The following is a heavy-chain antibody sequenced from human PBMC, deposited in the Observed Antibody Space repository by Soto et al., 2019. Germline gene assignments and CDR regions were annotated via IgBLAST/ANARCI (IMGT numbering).Heavy chain of an antibody. D-gene: IGHD3-3*01. CDR3: ARDGLLGWSGSKQEVGDY. Sequence: QVQLVESGGGVVQPGRSPRLSCAASGFTFSSYAMHWVRQAPGKGLEWVAVISYDGSNKYYADSVKGRFTIFRDNSKNTLYLQMNSLRAEDTAVYYCARDGLLGWSGSKQEVGDYWGQGTLVTVSS. J-gene: IGHJ4*02. CDR2: ISYDGSNK. V-gene: IGHV3-30-3*01. CDR1: GFTFSSYA.